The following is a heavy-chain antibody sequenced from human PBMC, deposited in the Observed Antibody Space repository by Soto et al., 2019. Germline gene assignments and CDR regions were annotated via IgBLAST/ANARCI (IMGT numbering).Heavy chain of an antibody. CDR3: AKVLRDYGGNEDYFDY. V-gene: IGHV1-24*01. D-gene: IGHD4-17*01. Sequence: ASVKVSCKVSGYTLTELSMHWVRQAPGKGLEWMGGFDPEDGETIYAQKFQGRVTMTEDTSTDTAYMELSSLRSEDTAVYYCAKVLRDYGGNEDYFDYWGQGTLVTVSS. J-gene: IGHJ4*02. CDR1: GYTLTELS. CDR2: FDPEDGET.